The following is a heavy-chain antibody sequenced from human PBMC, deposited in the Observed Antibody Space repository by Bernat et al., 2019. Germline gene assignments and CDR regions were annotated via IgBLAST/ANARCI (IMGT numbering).Heavy chain of an antibody. D-gene: IGHD3-3*01. CDR1: GFTFSNAW. Sequence: EVQLVESGGGLVKPGGSLRLSCAASGFTFSNAWMSWVRQAPGKGLEWVGRIKSKTDGGTTDYAAPVKGRFTISRDDSKNTLYLQVNSLKTEDTAVYYCTTPLNTYYDFWSGYYKAYYFDYWGQGTLVTVSS. CDR3: TTPLNTYYDFWSGYYKAYYFDY. CDR2: IKSKTDGGTT. J-gene: IGHJ4*02. V-gene: IGHV3-15*01.